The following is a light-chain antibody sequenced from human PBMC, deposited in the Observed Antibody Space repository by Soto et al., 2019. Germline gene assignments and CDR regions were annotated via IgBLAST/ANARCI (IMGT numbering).Light chain of an antibody. V-gene: IGKV1-27*01. CDR3: HKYNTPPRT. J-gene: IGKJ4*01. Sequence: DIQMTQSPSSLSASVGDRVTITCRASQGISNYLAWYQQKPGKVPKLLIYAASTLRSGVPSRFSGSGSGTDFTLTISRLQPEDVATYYCHKYNTPPRTFGGGTKVDIK. CDR2: AAS. CDR1: QGISNY.